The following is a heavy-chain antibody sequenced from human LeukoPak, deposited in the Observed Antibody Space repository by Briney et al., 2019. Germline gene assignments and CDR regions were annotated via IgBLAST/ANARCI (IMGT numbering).Heavy chain of an antibody. CDR3: AKSTVSYWYFDL. J-gene: IGHJ2*01. CDR2: IYYSGST. V-gene: IGHV4-59*01. D-gene: IGHD4-17*01. CDR1: GGSISSYY. Sequence: SETLSLTCTVSGGSISSYYWSWIRQPPGKGLEWIGYIYYSGSTNYNPSLKSRVTISVDTSKNQFSLKLSSVTAADTAVYYCAKSTVSYWYFDLWGRGTLVTVSS.